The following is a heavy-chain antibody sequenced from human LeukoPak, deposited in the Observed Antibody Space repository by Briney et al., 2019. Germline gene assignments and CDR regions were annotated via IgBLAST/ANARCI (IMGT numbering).Heavy chain of an antibody. V-gene: IGHV3-21*01. CDR2: IDYDSSHI. J-gene: IGHJ4*02. Sequence: GGSLRLSCAASGLTFSNSAMNWVRQVPGKGLEWVSSIDYDSSHIYYAASVRGRFTISRDNARNSVYLQMNSLRVEDTAVYYCARDPLRYLRVGHYDYWGQGTLVAVSS. CDR3: ARDPLRYLRVGHYDY. D-gene: IGHD3-9*01. CDR1: GLTFSNSA.